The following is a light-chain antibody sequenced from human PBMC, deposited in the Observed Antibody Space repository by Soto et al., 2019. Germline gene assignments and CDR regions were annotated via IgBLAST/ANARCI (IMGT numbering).Light chain of an antibody. V-gene: IGKV3-15*01. Sequence: EIVMTQSPATLSVSPGERATLSCRASQSVSSNLAWYQQKPGQAPRLLIYGASTRATGSPARFSGSESGTEFTLTISSLQSKDFAVYYCQQDNNWPPWTFGQGTKVEIK. J-gene: IGKJ1*01. CDR1: QSVSSN. CDR3: QQDNNWPPWT. CDR2: GAS.